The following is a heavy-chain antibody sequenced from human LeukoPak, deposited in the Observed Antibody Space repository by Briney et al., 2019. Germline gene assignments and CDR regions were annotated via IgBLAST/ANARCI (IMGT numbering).Heavy chain of an antibody. CDR1: GGSISSYY. Sequence: SETLSLTCTVSGGSISSYYWSWLRQPPGKGLEWIGYIYYSGSTNYNPSLKSRVTISVDTSKNQFSLKLSSVTAADTAVYYCARYYYDSSGYYYGYFDYWGQGTLVTVSS. CDR3: ARYYYDSSGYYYGYFDY. D-gene: IGHD3-22*01. J-gene: IGHJ4*02. V-gene: IGHV4-59*01. CDR2: IYYSGST.